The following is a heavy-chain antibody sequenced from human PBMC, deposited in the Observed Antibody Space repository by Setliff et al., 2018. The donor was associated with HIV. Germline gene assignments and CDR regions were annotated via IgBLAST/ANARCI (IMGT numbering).Heavy chain of an antibody. CDR2: IYYSGST. CDR3: TKGRLGQADY. Sequence: PSETLSLTCTVSGGSISSYYWSWIRQPPGKGLEWIGYIYYSGSTNYNPSLKSRVSISIDTSKNQFSLKLSSVTAADTAVYFCTKGRLGQADYWGQGTLVTVSS. D-gene: IGHD4-17*01. V-gene: IGHV4-59*12. CDR1: GGSISSYY. J-gene: IGHJ4*02.